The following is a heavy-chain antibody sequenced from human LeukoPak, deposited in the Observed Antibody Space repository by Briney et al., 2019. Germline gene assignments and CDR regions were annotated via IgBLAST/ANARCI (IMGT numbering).Heavy chain of an antibody. V-gene: IGHV3-23*01. D-gene: IGHD5-18*01. J-gene: IGHJ4*02. CDR2: ISGSGGST. Sequence: GGSLRLSCAASGFTFSSYAMSWVRQAPGKGLEWVSAISGSGGSTYYADSVKGRFTISRDNSKNTLYLRMNSLRAEDTAVYYCAKAGYSPYYFDYWGQGTLVTVSS. CDR3: AKAGYSPYYFDY. CDR1: GFTFSSYA.